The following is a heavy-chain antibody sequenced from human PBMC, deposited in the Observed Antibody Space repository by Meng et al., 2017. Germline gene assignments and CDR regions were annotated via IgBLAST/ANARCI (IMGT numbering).Heavy chain of an antibody. CDR2: IYHGGNT. CDR1: GGSISIVDG. D-gene: IGHD6-19*01. Sequence: QLRAAGPGPVKPSAPLSLTCVVSGGSISIVDGWSWVRQPQGKGLEWIGEIYHGGNTNYNPSLKSRVTISIDKSKNQFSLKLSSVTAADTAVYYCASWIYSCGWQWGQGTLVTVSS. J-gene: IGHJ4*02. V-gene: IGHV4/OR15-8*02. CDR3: ASWIYSCGWQ.